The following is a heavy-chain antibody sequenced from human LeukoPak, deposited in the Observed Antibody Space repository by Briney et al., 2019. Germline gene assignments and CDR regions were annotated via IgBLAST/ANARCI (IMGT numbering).Heavy chain of an antibody. Sequence: ASVKVSCKASGYTFTGSYMHWVRQAPGQGLEWMGWINPNSGGTNYAQKFQGRVTMTRDTSISTAYMELSRLRSDDTAVYYCARGAWIQGPHDYWGQGTLVSVSS. J-gene: IGHJ4*02. CDR1: GYTFTGSY. CDR3: ARGAWIQGPHDY. V-gene: IGHV1-2*02. D-gene: IGHD5-18*01. CDR2: INPNSGGT.